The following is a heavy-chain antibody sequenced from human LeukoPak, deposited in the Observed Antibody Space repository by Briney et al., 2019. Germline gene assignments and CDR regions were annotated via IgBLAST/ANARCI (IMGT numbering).Heavy chain of an antibody. Sequence: PSETLSLTCTVSGGSISSYYWSWIRQPPGKGLEWIGYIYYSGSTNYNPSLKSRVTISVDTSKNQFSLKLSSATAADTAVYYCARYEQSFISWGQGTLVTVSS. CDR1: GGSISSYY. D-gene: IGHD1/OR15-1a*01. CDR2: IYYSGST. J-gene: IGHJ4*02. V-gene: IGHV4-59*08. CDR3: ARYEQSFIS.